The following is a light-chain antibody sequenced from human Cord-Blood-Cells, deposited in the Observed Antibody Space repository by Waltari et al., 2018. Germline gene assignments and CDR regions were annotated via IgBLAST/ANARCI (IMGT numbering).Light chain of an antibody. CDR3: QQSYSTPLT. J-gene: IGKJ4*01. V-gene: IGKV1-39*01. CDR2: AAS. CDR1: QSISSY. Sequence: DIQMTQSPSSLSASVGARVTITCLASQSISSYLNWYQQKPGQAPKLRIYAASSLQSGVPARFSGSGSGTDFTLTISRLQPEDFATYYCQQSYSTPLTFGGGTKVEIK.